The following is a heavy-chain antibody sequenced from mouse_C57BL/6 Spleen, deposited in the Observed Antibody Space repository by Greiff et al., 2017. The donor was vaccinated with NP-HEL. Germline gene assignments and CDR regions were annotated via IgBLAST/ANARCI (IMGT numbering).Heavy chain of an antibody. V-gene: IGHV5-16*01. CDR1: GFTFSDYY. CDR3: ARGPNRFYGYWYFDV. CDR2: INYDGSST. Sequence: EVMLVESEGGLVQPGSSMKLSCTASGFTFSDYYMAWVRQVPEKGLEWVANINYDGSSTYYLDSLKSRFIISRDNAMNILYLQMSSLKSEDTATYYCARGPNRFYGYWYFDVWGTGTTVTVSS. J-gene: IGHJ1*03. D-gene: IGHD1-1*02.